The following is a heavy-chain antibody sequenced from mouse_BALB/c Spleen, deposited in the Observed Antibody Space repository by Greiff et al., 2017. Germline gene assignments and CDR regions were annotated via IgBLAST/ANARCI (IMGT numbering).Heavy chain of an antibody. CDR1: GFTFSDYY. CDR2: ISDGGSYT. V-gene: IGHV5-4*02. J-gene: IGHJ4*01. CDR3: ARGLLFAMDY. D-gene: IGHD6-5*01. Sequence: DVKLVESGGGLVQPGGSLKLSCAASGFTFSDYYMYWVRQTPEKRLEWVATISDGGSYTYYPDSVKGRFTISRDNAKNILYLQMSSLKSEDTAMYYCARGLLFAMDYWGQGTSVTVSS.